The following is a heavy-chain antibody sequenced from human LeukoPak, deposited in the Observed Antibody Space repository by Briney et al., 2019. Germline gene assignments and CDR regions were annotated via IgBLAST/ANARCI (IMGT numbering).Heavy chain of an antibody. D-gene: IGHD3-10*01. J-gene: IGHJ4*02. CDR2: IYYSGST. CDR3: ASSYGSGSYYGGAFDY. V-gene: IGHV4-59*01. Sequence: SETLSLTCTVSGGSISSYYWSWLRQPPGKGLEWIGYIYYSGSTNYNPSLKSRVTISVDTSKNQFSLKLSSVTAADTAVYYCASSYGSGSYYGGAFDYWGQGTLVTVSS. CDR1: GGSISSYY.